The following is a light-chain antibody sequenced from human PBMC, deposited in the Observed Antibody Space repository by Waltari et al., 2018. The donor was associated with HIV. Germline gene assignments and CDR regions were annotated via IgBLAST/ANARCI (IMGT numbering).Light chain of an antibody. CDR3: QQYYSNPPT. V-gene: IGKV4-1*01. J-gene: IGKJ1*01. CDR2: WAS. CDR1: QTIFYSSKNKNY. Sequence: DIVMTQSLDSLALSLGEGATINCKSSQTIFYSSKNKNYLAWYQQRPGQTPKLLIYWASTRDSGVPDRFSGSGSGTDFTLTISNLQSEDVAIYFCQQYYSNPPTFGQGTKVEVK.